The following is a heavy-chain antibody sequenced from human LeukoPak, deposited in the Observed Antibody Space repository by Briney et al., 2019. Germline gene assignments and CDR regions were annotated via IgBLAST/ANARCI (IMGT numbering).Heavy chain of an antibody. J-gene: IGHJ4*02. V-gene: IGHV1-3*04. D-gene: IGHD3-16*01. Sequence: ASVKVSCKASGYTFTSYIMHWVRQPPGQRLEWMGWINTGKGDTRSLQKFQGRVTMTRDTSANTAYMELRSLRSEDTAVYYCAPRIGGYFDYWGQGALVTVSS. CDR2: INTGKGDT. CDR3: APRIGGYFDY. CDR1: GYTFTSYI.